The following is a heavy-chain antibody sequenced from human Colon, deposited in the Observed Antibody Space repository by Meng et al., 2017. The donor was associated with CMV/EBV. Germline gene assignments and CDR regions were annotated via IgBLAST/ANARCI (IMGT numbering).Heavy chain of an antibody. Sequence: GGSLRLSCAASGFTFSSFWMHWVRQAPGKGLEWVSGISWNSGSIGYADSVKGRFTISRDNAKNSLYLQMNSLRAEDTALYYCAKGTVAGIRGWFDPWGQGTLVTVSS. V-gene: IGHV3-9*01. CDR1: GFTFSSFW. J-gene: IGHJ5*02. CDR3: AKGTVAGIRGWFDP. CDR2: ISWNSGSI. D-gene: IGHD6-19*01.